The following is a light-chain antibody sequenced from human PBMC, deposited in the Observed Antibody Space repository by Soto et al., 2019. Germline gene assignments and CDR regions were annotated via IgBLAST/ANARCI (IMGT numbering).Light chain of an antibody. CDR2: GAS. CDR3: QQYGSSPLT. V-gene: IGKV3-20*01. J-gene: IGKJ4*01. Sequence: EIVLTQSPGTVTLSPGERATLSCRASETVYNNLLAWYRQKPGQAPTLLIYGASSRATATPDRFSGSGSGTDFTLTISRLEPEDFSVFYCQQYGSSPLTFGGGTKVEI. CDR1: ETVYNNL.